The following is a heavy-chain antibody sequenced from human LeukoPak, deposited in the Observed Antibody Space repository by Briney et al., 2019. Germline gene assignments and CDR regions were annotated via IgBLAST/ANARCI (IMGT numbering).Heavy chain of an antibody. CDR1: GYTFTGYY. CDR2: NNPNSGGT. J-gene: IGHJ4*02. D-gene: IGHD4-17*01. V-gene: IGHV1-2*02. CDR3: ARGHDYGDSIADY. Sequence: ASVKVSCKASGYTFTGYYMHWVRQAPGQGLEWMGWNNPNSGGTNYAQKFQGRVTMTRDTSISTAYMELSRLRSDDTAVYYCARGHDYGDSIADYWGQGTLVTVSS.